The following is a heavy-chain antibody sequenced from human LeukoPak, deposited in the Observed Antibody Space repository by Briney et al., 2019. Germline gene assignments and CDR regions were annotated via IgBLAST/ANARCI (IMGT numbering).Heavy chain of an antibody. D-gene: IGHD3-16*02. Sequence: SETLSLTCAVYGGSFSGYYWSWIRQPPGKGLEWIGEINHSGSTNYNPSLKSRVTISVDTSKNQFSLKLSSVTAADTAVYYCARQRRVITFGGVIANLFDYWGQGTLVTVSS. CDR2: INHSGST. J-gene: IGHJ4*02. CDR3: ARQRRVITFGGVIANLFDY. V-gene: IGHV4-34*01. CDR1: GGSFSGYY.